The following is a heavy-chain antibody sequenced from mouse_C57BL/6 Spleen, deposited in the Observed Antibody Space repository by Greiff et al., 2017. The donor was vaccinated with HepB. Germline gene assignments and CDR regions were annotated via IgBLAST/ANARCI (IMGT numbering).Heavy chain of an antibody. J-gene: IGHJ3*01. CDR2: IYPGDGDT. D-gene: IGHD1-1*01. Sequence: QVQLKQSGAELVKPGASVKISCKASGYAFSSYWMNWVKQRPGKGLEWIGQIYPGDGDTNYNGKFKGKATLTADKSSSTAYMQLSSLTSEDSAVYFCARGGFTHYYGSSSFAYWGQGTLVTVSA. CDR1: GYAFSSYW. V-gene: IGHV1-80*01. CDR3: ARGGFTHYYGSSSFAY.